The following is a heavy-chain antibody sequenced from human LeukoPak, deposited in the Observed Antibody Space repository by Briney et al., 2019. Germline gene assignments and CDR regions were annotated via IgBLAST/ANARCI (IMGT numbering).Heavy chain of an antibody. J-gene: IGHJ4*02. D-gene: IGHD6-13*01. Sequence: GGSLRLSCAASGFTFSSYAMSWVRQAPGKGLEWVSAISGSGGSTYYADSVKGRFTISRDNSKNTLYLQMNSLRAEDTAVYSGPRDVSIAAAGDYWGQGTLVTVSS. CDR3: PRDVSIAAAGDY. CDR1: GFTFSSYA. V-gene: IGHV3-23*01. CDR2: ISGSGGST.